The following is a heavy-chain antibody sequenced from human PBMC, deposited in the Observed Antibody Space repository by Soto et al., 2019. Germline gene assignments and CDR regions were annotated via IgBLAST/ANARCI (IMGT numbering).Heavy chain of an antibody. CDR2: ISSSSSYI. V-gene: IGHV3-21*01. D-gene: IGHD5-12*01. J-gene: IGHJ5*02. CDR3: ASTAYSGYALGFDP. Sequence: EVQLVESGGGLVKPGGSLRLSCAASGFTFSSYSMNWGRQAPGKGLEWVSSISSSSSYIYYADSVKGRFTISRDNAKNSLYLQMNSLRAEDKAVYYCASTAYSGYALGFDPWGQGTLVTVSS. CDR1: GFTFSSYS.